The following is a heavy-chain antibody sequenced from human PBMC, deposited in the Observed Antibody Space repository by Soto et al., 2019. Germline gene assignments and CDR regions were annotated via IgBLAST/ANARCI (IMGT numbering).Heavy chain of an antibody. D-gene: IGHD6-19*01. CDR2: INTDSGNT. CDR1: GYSFTSCA. Sequence: QVQVVQSGAEVKKPGASVRLSCKTSGYSFTSCAIHWVRLAPGQRFEWIGWINTDSGNTKYSQKFQGRVTITRDTAASTTYMEVTSLTFEDTATYYCVRDRAVDWYLDLWGRGTLVTVSS. J-gene: IGHJ2*01. V-gene: IGHV1-3*04. CDR3: VRDRAVDWYLDL.